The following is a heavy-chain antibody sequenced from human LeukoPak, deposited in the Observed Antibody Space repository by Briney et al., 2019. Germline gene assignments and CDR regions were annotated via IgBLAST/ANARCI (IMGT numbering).Heavy chain of an antibody. J-gene: IGHJ4*02. CDR3: ARLTGTTGFDY. V-gene: IGHV3-7*01. CDR2: IKQDGSDK. Sequence: PGGSLRLSCAASGFPFSSYWMSWVRQAPGKGLEWVANIKQDGSDKYYVDSVKGRFTISSDNPKNSLYLQVNSLRADDTAVYYCARLTGTTGFDYWGQGTLVTVSS. D-gene: IGHD1-1*01. CDR1: GFPFSSYW.